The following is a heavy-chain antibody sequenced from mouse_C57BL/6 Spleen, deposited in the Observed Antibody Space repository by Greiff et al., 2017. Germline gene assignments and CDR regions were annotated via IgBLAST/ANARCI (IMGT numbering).Heavy chain of an antibody. V-gene: IGHV1-77*01. Sequence: QVQLQQSGAELVKPGASVKISCKASGYTFHAYYINWVKLRPGQGLAWIGKIGPASGSPSYNEKFKCKGTLTADKPSSTAYMQLSSLTSEDSAVYVCARGTVFDYWGQGTTLTVSS. CDR3: ARGTVFDY. D-gene: IGHD1-1*01. J-gene: IGHJ2*01. CDR2: IGPASGSP. CDR1: GYTFHAYY.